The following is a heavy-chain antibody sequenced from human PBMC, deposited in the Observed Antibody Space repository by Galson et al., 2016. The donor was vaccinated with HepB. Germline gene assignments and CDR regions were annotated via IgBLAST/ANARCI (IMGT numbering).Heavy chain of an antibody. CDR1: RFTFSNSA. V-gene: IGHV3-23*01. D-gene: IGHD3-3*01. J-gene: IGHJ4*02. Sequence: SLRLSCAASRFTFSNSAMNWVHQAPGKGLEWISAISDGGGATYYADSVKGRFTISRDNSKNTLYLQMNSLRAEDTAVYYCAREKRFLEWFFDYWGQGTLVTVSS. CDR3: AREKRFLEWFFDY. CDR2: ISDGGGAT.